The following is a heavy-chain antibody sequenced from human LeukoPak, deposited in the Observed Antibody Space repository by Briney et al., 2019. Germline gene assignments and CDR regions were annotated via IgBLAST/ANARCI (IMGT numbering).Heavy chain of an antibody. J-gene: IGHJ4*02. CDR1: GGSFSGFY. D-gene: IGHD6-6*01. V-gene: IGHV4-34*01. CDR3: ARRLGPGIAARQTDY. CDR2: ISHSGTT. Sequence: PSETLSLTCAVYGGSFSGFYWSWIRQPPGKGLEWIGEISHSGTTYYNPSLESRVTVSVDTSKNQFSLKLSSVTAADTAVYYCARRLGPGIAARQTDYWGQGTLVTVSS.